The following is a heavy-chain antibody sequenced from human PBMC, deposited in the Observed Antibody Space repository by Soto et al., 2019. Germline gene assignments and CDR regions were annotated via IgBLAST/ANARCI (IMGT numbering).Heavy chain of an antibody. CDR3: ARVGGVAARTFDY. CDR2: IIPIFGTA. V-gene: IGHV1-69*13. D-gene: IGHD6-6*01. CDR1: GGTFSSYA. J-gene: IGHJ4*02. Sequence: SVKVSCKASGGTFSSYAISWVRQAPGQGLEWMGGIIPIFGTANYAQKFQGRVTITADESTSTAYMELRSVTAADTAVYYCARVGGVAARTFDYWGQGTLVTVSS.